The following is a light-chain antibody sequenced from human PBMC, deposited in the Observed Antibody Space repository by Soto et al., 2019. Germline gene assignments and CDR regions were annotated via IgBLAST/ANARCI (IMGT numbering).Light chain of an antibody. CDR3: CSYAGSNNWV. J-gene: IGLJ3*02. CDR2: EGT. CDR1: SSDVGS. Sequence: QSALTQPASVSGSPGQSITISCTGTSSDVGSWYQQHPGKAPKLMIYEGTKRPSGVSNRFSGSKSGNTASLTISGLQAEDEADYYCCSYAGSNNWVFGGGTQLTVL. V-gene: IGLV2-23*01.